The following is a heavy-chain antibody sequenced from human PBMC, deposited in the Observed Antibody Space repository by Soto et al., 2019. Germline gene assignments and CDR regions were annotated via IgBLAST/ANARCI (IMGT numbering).Heavy chain of an antibody. D-gene: IGHD1-26*01. V-gene: IGHV4-34*01. J-gene: IGHJ5*02. CDR1: GGSFSGYY. CDR3: ARPHSGSYSWFDP. Sequence: SETLSLTCAVYGGSFSGYYWSWIRQPPGKGLEWIGEINHSGSTNYNPSLKSRVTISVDTSKNQFSLKLSSVTAADTAMYYCARPHSGSYSWFDPWGQGTLVTVSS. CDR2: INHSGST.